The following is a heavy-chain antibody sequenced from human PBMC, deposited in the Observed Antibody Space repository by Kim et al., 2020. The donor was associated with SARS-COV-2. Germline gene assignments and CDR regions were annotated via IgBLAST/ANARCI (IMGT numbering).Heavy chain of an antibody. CDR3: AIIGYSSGWFGY. J-gene: IGHJ5*01. D-gene: IGHD6-19*01. CDR1: GGSISSSSYY. CDR2: IYYSGST. Sequence: SETLSLTCTVSGGSISSSSYYWGWIRQPPGKGLEWIGSIYYSGSTYYNPSLKSRVTISVDTSKNQFSLKLSSVTAADTAVYYCAIIGYSSGWFGYWGQGTLVTVSS. V-gene: IGHV4-39*01.